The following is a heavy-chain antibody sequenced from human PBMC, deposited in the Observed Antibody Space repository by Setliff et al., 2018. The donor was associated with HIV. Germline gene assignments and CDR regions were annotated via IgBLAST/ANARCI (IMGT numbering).Heavy chain of an antibody. V-gene: IGHV1-2*02. CDR1: AYTFSDHY. Sequence: ASVKVSCKASAYTFSDHYIHWVRQAPGQGLEWMGWIHPSSGGTNYAQKFQARVTMTRDTSISTAYMELSRLRSDDTAVYYCARGASSYDYGDYRVLVYWGQGSLVTVSS. D-gene: IGHD4-17*01. CDR2: IHPSSGGT. CDR3: ARGASSYDYGDYRVLVY. J-gene: IGHJ4*02.